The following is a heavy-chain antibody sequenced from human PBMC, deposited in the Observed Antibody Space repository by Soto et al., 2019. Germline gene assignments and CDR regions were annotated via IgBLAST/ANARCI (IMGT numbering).Heavy chain of an antibody. CDR2: IWNDGSNS. J-gene: IGHJ6*02. CDR3: ARRQIPPPTRGAANARGGRDV. Sequence: QVQLVESGGGVVQPGRSLRLSCAASGFTFNNYGMHWVRQAPGKGLEWLAVIWNDGSNSSYANSVKGRFTISRDNSKNTLDRQMSSLRAEDTAVYYCARRQIPPPTRGAANARGGRDVWGQGTTVTVSS. V-gene: IGHV3-33*01. D-gene: IGHD6-13*01. CDR1: GFTFNNYG.